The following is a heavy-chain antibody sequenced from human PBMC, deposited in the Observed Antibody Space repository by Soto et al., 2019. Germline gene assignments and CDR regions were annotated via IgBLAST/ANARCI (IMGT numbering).Heavy chain of an antibody. CDR1: GYTFTSYA. CDR2: INAGNGNT. Sequence: GAPVKVSCKASGYTFTSYAKHWVRQAPGQRLEWMGWINAGNGNTKYSQKFQGRVTISRDTSASTAYMELSSLRSEDTAVYYCARGLPLAADYWGQGTLVTVSS. V-gene: IGHV1-3*01. CDR3: ARGLPLAADY. J-gene: IGHJ4*02.